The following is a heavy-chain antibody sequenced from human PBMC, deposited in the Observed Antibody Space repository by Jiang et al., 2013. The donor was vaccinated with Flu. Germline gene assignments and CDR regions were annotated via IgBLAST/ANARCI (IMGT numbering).Heavy chain of an antibody. J-gene: IGHJ4*02. CDR3: ARARAPEVAAYYFDN. D-gene: IGHD6-13*01. CDR1: SDSITNYY. CDR2: IYYSGDT. V-gene: IGHV4-59*01. Sequence: GPGLVKPSETLSLTCTVSSDSITNYYWNWIRQPPGKGLEWIGYIYYSGDTNYNPSLKSRLSISLDTSKKNFSLKLTSVTAADTAVYYCARARAPEVAAYYFDNWGQGMLVTVSS.